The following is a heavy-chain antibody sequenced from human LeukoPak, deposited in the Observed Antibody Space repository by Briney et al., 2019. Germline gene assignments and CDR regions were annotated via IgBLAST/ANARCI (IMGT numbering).Heavy chain of an antibody. CDR1: GGTFSSYA. CDR3: ARGEGSRSLSGWYAAYFDY. D-gene: IGHD6-19*01. V-gene: IGHV1-69*13. J-gene: IGHJ4*02. CDR2: IIPIFGTA. Sequence: SVKVSCKASGGTFSSYAISWVRQAPGQGLEWMGGIIPIFGTANYAQKFQGRVTITADESTSTAYMELSSLRSEDTAVYYCARGEGSRSLSGWYAAYFDYWGQRTLVTVSS.